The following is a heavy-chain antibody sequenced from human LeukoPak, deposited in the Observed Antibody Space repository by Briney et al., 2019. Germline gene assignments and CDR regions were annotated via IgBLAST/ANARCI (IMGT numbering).Heavy chain of an antibody. D-gene: IGHD6-19*01. CDR2: INHSGST. Sequence: GSLRLSCAASGFTFSSYSMNWVRQAPGKGLEWIGEINHSGSTNYNPSLKSRVTISVDTSKNQFSLKLSSVTAADTAVYYCARVERQWLNSRPHGLFDYWGQGTLVTVSS. V-gene: IGHV4-34*01. CDR3: ARVERQWLNSRPHGLFDY. CDR1: GFTFSSYS. J-gene: IGHJ4*02.